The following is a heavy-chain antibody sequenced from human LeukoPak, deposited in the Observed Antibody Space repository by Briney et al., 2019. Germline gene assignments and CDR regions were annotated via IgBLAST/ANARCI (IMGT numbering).Heavy chain of an antibody. CDR1: GFTFSSYS. D-gene: IGHD3-10*01. Sequence: GGSLRLSCAASGFTFSSYSMNWVRQAPGKGLEWVSSISSSSSYIYYADSVKGRFTISRDNAKNSLYLQMNSLRAEDTAVYYCAREGITMVRGVMNGGYIDYWGQGTLITVSS. J-gene: IGHJ4*02. V-gene: IGHV3-21*01. CDR2: ISSSSSYI. CDR3: AREGITMVRGVMNGGYIDY.